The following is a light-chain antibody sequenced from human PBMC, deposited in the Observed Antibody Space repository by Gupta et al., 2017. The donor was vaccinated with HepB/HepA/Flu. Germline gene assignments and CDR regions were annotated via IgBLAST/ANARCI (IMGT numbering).Light chain of an antibody. J-gene: IGKJ1*01. CDR3: QQEDNTPRT. Sequence: DIVMTQSPGSLAVSLGERASINCKSSQSVLYSSNNKNYLAWYQQKPGQPPKLLIDWASTRESGVPDRFSGSGSGTDFTLTISSLQAEDVAVYCCQQEDNTPRTFGQGTKVEIK. CDR2: WAS. CDR1: QSVLYSSNNKNY. V-gene: IGKV4-1*01.